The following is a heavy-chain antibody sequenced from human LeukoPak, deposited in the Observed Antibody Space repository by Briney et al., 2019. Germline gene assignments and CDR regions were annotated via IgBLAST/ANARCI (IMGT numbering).Heavy chain of an antibody. CDR2: IYYSGST. V-gene: IGHV4-59*01. CDR3: AKSSSWAYYYYMDV. CDR1: GYSISSYY. J-gene: IGHJ6*03. Sequence: PSETLSLTCTVSGYSISSYYWSWIRQPPGKGLEWIGYIYYSGSTNYNPSLKSRVTISVDTSKNQFSLKLSSVTAADTAVYYCAKSSSWAYYYYMDVWGKGTTVTISS. D-gene: IGHD6-13*01.